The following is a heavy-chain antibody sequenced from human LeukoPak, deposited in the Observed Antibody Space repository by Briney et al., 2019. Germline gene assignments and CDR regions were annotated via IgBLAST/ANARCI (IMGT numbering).Heavy chain of an antibody. D-gene: IGHD4-11*01. CDR3: ARAKGNSNYPYYYMDV. Sequence: PSETLSLTCTVSGGSISNYYWSRVRQPPGKGLEWIGYIYYTGSTNYSPSLKSRVTISVDMSKNQFSLKLTSVTAADTAVYYCARAKGNSNYPYYYMDVWGKGTTVTVSS. J-gene: IGHJ6*03. CDR1: GGSISNYY. V-gene: IGHV4-59*01. CDR2: IYYTGST.